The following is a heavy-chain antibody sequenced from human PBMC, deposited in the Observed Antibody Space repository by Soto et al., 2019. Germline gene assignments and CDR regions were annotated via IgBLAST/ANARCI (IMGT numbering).Heavy chain of an antibody. D-gene: IGHD2-8*01. Sequence: EVQLVESGGGLVKPGGSLRLSCVASGFTFSGYSINWVRQAPGKGLEWVSYISGPSIYIYYADSVKGRFTISRDNAKSEVYLQLNSLRAEDTAVYYCATCFRNGFNVWGQGTTVSVSS. CDR2: ISGPSIYI. CDR1: GFTFSGYS. V-gene: IGHV3-21*01. J-gene: IGHJ6*02. CDR3: ATCFRNGFNV.